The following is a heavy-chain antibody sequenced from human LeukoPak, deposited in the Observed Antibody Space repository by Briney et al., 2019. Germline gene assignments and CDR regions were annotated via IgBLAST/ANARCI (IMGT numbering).Heavy chain of an antibody. D-gene: IGHD3-3*01. Sequence: PSETLSLTCTVSGGSISSGDYYWSWIRQPPGKGLECIGYIYYSGSTYYNPSLKSRVTISVNTYKNQFSLKLSSVTAADAAVYYCAWRGTEEWLTQYNWFDPWGQGTLVTVSS. CDR3: AWRGTEEWLTQYNWFDP. J-gene: IGHJ5*02. CDR2: IYYSGST. CDR1: GGSISSGDYY. V-gene: IGHV4-30-4*08.